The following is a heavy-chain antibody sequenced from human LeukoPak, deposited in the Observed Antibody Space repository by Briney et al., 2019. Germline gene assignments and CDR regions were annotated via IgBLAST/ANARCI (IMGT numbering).Heavy chain of an antibody. V-gene: IGHV1-2*06. D-gene: IGHD6-13*01. J-gene: IGHJ4*02. Sequence: ASVKVSCKASGYSFTGYYMHWVGQAPGQGLEWMGRIDPNSGGTNYAQKFQGRVTMTRDTSISTIYVELSSLTSDDTAVYYCAKAGSRSWYSFDYWGQGTLVTVSS. CDR2: IDPNSGGT. CDR3: AKAGSRSWYSFDY. CDR1: GYSFTGYY.